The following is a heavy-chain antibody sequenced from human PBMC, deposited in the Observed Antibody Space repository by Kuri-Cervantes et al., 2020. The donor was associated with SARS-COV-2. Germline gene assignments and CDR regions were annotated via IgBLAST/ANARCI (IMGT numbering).Heavy chain of an antibody. CDR1: GYTFTGYY. CDR2: INPNSGGT. CDR3: ARDTQQYYDFWSGYYNRFDP. V-gene: IGHV1-2*02. Sequence: SVKVSCKASGYTFTGYYMHWVRQAPGQGLEWMGWINPNSGGTNYAQKFQGRVTMTRDTSISTAYMELSRLRSDDTAVYYCARDTQQYYDFWSGYYNRFDPWGQGTLVTVSS. J-gene: IGHJ5*02. D-gene: IGHD3-3*01.